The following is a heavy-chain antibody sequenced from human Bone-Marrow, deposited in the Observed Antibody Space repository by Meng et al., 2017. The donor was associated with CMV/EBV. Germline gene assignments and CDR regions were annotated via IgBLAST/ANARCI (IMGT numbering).Heavy chain of an antibody. CDR3: ARRRNYDFWSGYSRGAFDI. Sequence: GESLKISCAASGFTVSSNYMSWVRQAPGKGLEWVSVIYSGGSTYYADSVKGRFTISRDNSKNTLYLQMNSLRAEDTAVYYCARRRNYDFWSGYSRGAFDIWGQGTRVTGSS. D-gene: IGHD3-3*01. CDR1: GFTVSSNY. CDR2: IYSGGST. V-gene: IGHV3-66*02. J-gene: IGHJ3*02.